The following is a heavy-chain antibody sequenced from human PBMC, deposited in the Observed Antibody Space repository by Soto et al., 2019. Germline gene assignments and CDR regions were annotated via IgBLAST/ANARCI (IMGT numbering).Heavy chain of an antibody. D-gene: IGHD6-19*01. CDR1: GYTFTGYY. V-gene: IGHV1-2*04. CDR2: INPNSGGT. J-gene: IGHJ6*02. Sequence: ASVKVSCKASGYTFTGYYMHWVRQAPGQGLEWMGWINPNSGGTNYAQKFQGWVTMTRDTSISTAYMELSRLRSDDTAVYYCAREEGQWRPTSYYYYGMDVWGQGTTVTVSS. CDR3: AREEGQWRPTSYYYYGMDV.